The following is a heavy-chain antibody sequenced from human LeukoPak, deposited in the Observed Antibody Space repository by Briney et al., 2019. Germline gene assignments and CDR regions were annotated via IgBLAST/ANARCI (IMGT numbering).Heavy chain of an antibody. CDR2: ISSSGSTI. J-gene: IGHJ6*04. D-gene: IGHD3-10*02. CDR3: AELGITMIGGV. Sequence: GGSLRLSCAASGFTFSSYEMNWVRQAPGKGLKWVSYISSSGSTIYYADSVKGRFTISRDSAKNSLYLQMNSLRAEDTAVYYCAELGITMIGGVWGKGTTVTISS. V-gene: IGHV3-48*03. CDR1: GFTFSSYE.